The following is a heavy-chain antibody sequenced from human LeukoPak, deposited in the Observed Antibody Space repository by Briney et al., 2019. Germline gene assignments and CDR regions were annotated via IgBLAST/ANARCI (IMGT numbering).Heavy chain of an antibody. CDR2: IRYDGSNK. V-gene: IGHV3-30*02. CDR3: AKLPLITMIAVEPEDY. CDR1: GFTFSSYW. Sequence: HAGGSLRLSCAASGFTFSSYWMSWVRQAPGKGLEWVAFIRYDGSNKYYADSVKGRFTISRDNSKNTLYLQMNSLRVEDTAVYYCAKLPLITMIAVEPEDYWGQGTLVTVSS. J-gene: IGHJ4*02. D-gene: IGHD3-22*01.